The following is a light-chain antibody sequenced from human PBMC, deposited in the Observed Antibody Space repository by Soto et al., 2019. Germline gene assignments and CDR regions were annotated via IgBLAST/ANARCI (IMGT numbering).Light chain of an antibody. CDR2: GAS. CDR3: QQFNNWPRT. J-gene: IGKJ1*01. Sequence: EIVLTQSPATLSLSPGERATLSCRASQSVSSYLGWYQQQPGQAPRLLIYGASTRATGIPARFSGSGSGTDFTLTISSLQSEDFAVYYCQQFNNWPRTFGQGTKVDIK. CDR1: QSVSSY. V-gene: IGKV3D-15*01.